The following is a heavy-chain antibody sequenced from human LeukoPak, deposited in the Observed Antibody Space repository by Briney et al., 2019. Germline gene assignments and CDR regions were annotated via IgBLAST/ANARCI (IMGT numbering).Heavy chain of an antibody. CDR1: GASISSYS. D-gene: IGHD5-24*01. J-gene: IGHJ4*02. CDR3: ARIATSQYYYFDY. V-gene: IGHV4-59*08. Sequence: PSETLSLTCTVSGASISSYSWSWIRQPPGKGLEWIGYISYSGTTNYNPSLKSRVTISVDTSKNQFSLKLTSVTAANTAVYYCARIATSQYYYFDYWGQGTLVTVSS. CDR2: ISYSGTT.